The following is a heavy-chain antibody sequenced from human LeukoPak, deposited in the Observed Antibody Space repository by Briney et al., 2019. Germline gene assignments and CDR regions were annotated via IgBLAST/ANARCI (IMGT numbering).Heavy chain of an antibody. D-gene: IGHD3-22*01. V-gene: IGHV3-30*02. CDR2: IRYDGSNK. CDR3: AKERDYYDSSGPAYYFDY. CDR1: GFTFSSYG. J-gene: IGHJ4*02. Sequence: GGSLRLSCAASGFTFSSYGMHWVRQAPGKGLEWVAFIRYDGSNKYYADSVKGRFTISRDNSKNTLYLQMNSLRAEDTAVYYCAKERDYYDSSGPAYYFDYWGQGTLVTVSS.